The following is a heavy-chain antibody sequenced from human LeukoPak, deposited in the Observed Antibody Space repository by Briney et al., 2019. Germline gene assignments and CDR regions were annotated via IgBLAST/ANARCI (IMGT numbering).Heavy chain of an antibody. CDR1: GFTVSNSY. J-gene: IGHJ4*02. D-gene: IGHD6-19*01. CDR3: ARDRDSSGWYFDY. Sequence: GGSLRLSCAASGFTVSNSYMNWVRQAPGKGLEWVSLIYSGGGTYYADSVKGRFTISRDNSKNTLYLQMNSLRAEDTAVYYCARDRDSSGWYFDYWGQGTLVTVSS. V-gene: IGHV3-66*01. CDR2: IYSGGGT.